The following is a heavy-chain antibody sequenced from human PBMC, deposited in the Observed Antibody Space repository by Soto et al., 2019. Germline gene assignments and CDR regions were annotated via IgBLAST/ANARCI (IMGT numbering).Heavy chain of an antibody. CDR1: GFTFGDYT. Sequence: PGGSLRLSCTASGFTFGDYTMSWFRQAPGKGLEWVGFIRSKTYGGTTEYAASVKGRFAISRDDSTSIAYLQMNSLKTEDTAVYYCTRDNRAYCSGGSCYYFDHWGQGTLVTVSS. V-gene: IGHV3-49*03. CDR3: TRDNRAYCSGGSCYYFDH. CDR2: IRSKTYGGTT. J-gene: IGHJ4*02. D-gene: IGHD2-15*01.